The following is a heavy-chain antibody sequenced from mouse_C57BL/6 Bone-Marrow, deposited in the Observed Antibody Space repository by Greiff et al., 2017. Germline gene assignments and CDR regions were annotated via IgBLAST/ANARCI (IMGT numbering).Heavy chain of an antibody. Sequence: EVHLVESGGGLVKPGGSLTLSCAASGFTFSSYAMSWVRQTPEKRLEWVATISDGGSYTYYPDNVKGRFTISRDTAKNNLYLQMSHLKSEDTAIYYYARDYGNYRGWFAYWGQGTLVTVSA. D-gene: IGHD2-1*01. CDR2: ISDGGSYT. CDR3: ARDYGNYRGWFAY. V-gene: IGHV5-4*01. J-gene: IGHJ3*01. CDR1: GFTFSSYA.